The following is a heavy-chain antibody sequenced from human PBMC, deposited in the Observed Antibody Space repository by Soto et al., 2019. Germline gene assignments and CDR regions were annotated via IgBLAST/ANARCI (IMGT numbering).Heavy chain of an antibody. J-gene: IGHJ3*02. CDR2: IYYSGST. CDR3: ARLSPYDSSGYRPDAFDI. Sequence: QVQLQESGPGLVKPSETLSLTCTVSGGSISSYYWSWIRQPPGKGLEWIGYIYYSGSTNYNPSLTSRVTISVDTSKNQFSLKLSSVTAADTAVYYCARLSPYDSSGYRPDAFDIWGQGTMVTVSS. V-gene: IGHV4-59*08. D-gene: IGHD3-22*01. CDR1: GGSISSYY.